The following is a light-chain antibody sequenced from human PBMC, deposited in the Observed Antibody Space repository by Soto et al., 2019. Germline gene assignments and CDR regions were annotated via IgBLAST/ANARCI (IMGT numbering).Light chain of an antibody. CDR3: QAWDSSTDVV. CDR1: ELGDKY. Sequence: SSELTQSPSVSVSPGQTASITCSGDELGDKYVCWYQQKPGQSPVLVIYQDSKRPSGIPERFSGSNSGNTATLTISGTQAMDEADYYCQAWDSSTDVVFGGGTKVTVL. CDR2: QDS. V-gene: IGLV3-1*01. J-gene: IGLJ2*01.